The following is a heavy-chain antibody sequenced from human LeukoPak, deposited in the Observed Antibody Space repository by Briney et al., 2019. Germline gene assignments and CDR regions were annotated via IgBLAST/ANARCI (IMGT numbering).Heavy chain of an antibody. J-gene: IGHJ4*02. V-gene: IGHV4-4*07. CDR3: ARGLGILTGYYFDY. D-gene: IGHD3-9*01. CDR1: GGSISSYY. Sequence: SETLSHTCTVSGGSISSYYWSWIRQPAGKGLEWIGRIYTSGSTNYNPSLKSRVTIPVDTSKNQFSLELSSVTAADTAVYYCARGLGILTGYYFDYWGQGTLVTVSS. CDR2: IYTSGST.